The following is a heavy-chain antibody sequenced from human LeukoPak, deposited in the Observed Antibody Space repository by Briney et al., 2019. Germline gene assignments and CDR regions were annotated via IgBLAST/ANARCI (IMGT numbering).Heavy chain of an antibody. Sequence: ASVKVSSKASGYTFTSYYMHWVRQAPGQGLEWMGIINPSGGSTSYAQKFQGRVTMTRDTSTSTVYMELSSLRSEDTAVYYCARAGSSVREVVYWGQGTLVTVSS. CDR1: GYTFTSYY. V-gene: IGHV1-46*01. J-gene: IGHJ4*02. CDR3: ARAGSSVREVVY. D-gene: IGHD3-10*01. CDR2: INPSGGST.